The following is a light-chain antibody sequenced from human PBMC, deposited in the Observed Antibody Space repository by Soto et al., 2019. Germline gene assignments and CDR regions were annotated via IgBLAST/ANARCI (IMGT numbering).Light chain of an antibody. Sequence: DIQMTQSPSSLSASVGDRVTITCRASQSISSYLNWYQQKPGKAPKLLIYDASSLQSGVPSRFRGSGSGTDFTLTISSLQPEDFATYYCQQSYSTPWTFGQGTKVEIK. J-gene: IGKJ1*01. V-gene: IGKV1-39*01. CDR3: QQSYSTPWT. CDR1: QSISSY. CDR2: DAS.